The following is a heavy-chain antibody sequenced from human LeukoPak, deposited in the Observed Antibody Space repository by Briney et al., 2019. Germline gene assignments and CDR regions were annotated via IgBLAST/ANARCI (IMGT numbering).Heavy chain of an antibody. CDR3: ARLMVGQAGVGATHFDF. V-gene: IGHV3-30*02. CDR2: IRHDGSGK. J-gene: IGHJ4*02. CDR1: GFSFSSYG. Sequence: GGSLRLSCAASGFSFSSYGMHWVRQAPDKGLEWLTFIRHDGSGKYYADSVKGRFTISRDNSKNTLYLQIDSLRVEDTAVYYCARLMVGQAGVGATHFDFWGQGTLVAVSS. D-gene: IGHD1-26*01.